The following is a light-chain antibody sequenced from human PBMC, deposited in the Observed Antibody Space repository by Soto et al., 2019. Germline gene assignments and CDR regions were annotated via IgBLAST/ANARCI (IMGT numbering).Light chain of an antibody. Sequence: DIQMTHSPSTLSGSVGDRVTITCRASQTISSWLAWYQQKPGKAPKLLIYKASTLKSGVPSRFSGSGSGTEFTLTISSLQPDDFATYYCQHYNSYSEAFGTGTKVDIK. V-gene: IGKV1-5*03. CDR3: QHYNSYSEA. J-gene: IGKJ1*01. CDR2: KAS. CDR1: QTISSW.